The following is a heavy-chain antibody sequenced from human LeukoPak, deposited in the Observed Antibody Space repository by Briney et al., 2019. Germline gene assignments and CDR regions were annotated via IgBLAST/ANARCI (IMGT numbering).Heavy chain of an antibody. CDR1: GGTFSSYA. CDR2: IIPIFGTA. D-gene: IGHD6-13*01. V-gene: IGHV1-69*05. J-gene: IGHJ4*02. CDR3: ARDVEALYSSSRGGFDY. Sequence: RASVKVSCKASGGTFSSYAISWVRQAPGQGLEWMGRIIPIFGTANYAQKFQGRVTITTDESTSTAYMELSSLRSEDTAVYYCARDVEALYSSSRGGFDYWGQGTLVTVSS.